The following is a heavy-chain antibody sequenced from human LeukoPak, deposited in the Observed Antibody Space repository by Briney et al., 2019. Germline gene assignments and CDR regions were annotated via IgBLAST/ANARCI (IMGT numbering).Heavy chain of an antibody. J-gene: IGHJ4*02. D-gene: IGHD6-13*01. CDR1: GYTFTYYN. V-gene: IGHV1-2*02. CDR3: ARHIEAAVYYCDY. Sequence: ASVTVSFKASGYTFTYYNLHWVRQAPAQGLEWMGWINPNSGGTIYAQKFKGRVTMTRDTSISTAYMELSRLRPDDSALYYCARHIEAAVYYCDYWGPGALVTVS. CDR2: INPNSGGT.